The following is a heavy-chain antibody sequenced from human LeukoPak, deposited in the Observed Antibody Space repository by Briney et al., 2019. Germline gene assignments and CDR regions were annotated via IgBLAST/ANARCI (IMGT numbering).Heavy chain of an antibody. CDR3: ARDIRYYDSSGYLTGDWYFDL. D-gene: IGHD3-22*01. CDR2: INYSGGGT. Sequence: GGSLRLSCAASGFTFSSYAMTWVRQAPGKGLEWVSTINYSGGGTYYADSVEGRFTISRDNSKNTLYLQMNSLRAEDTAVYYCARDIRYYDSSGYLTGDWYFDLWGRGTLVTVSS. J-gene: IGHJ2*01. CDR1: GFTFSSYA. V-gene: IGHV3-23*01.